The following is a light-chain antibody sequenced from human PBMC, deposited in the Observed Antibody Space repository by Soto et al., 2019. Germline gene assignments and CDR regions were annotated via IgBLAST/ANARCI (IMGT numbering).Light chain of an antibody. Sequence: QSALTQPPSASGSPGQSVTISCTGTSSDVGNYDSVSWYQHHPGKAPQAVIYEVNKRPSGVSNRFSGSKSGNTASLTISGLQAEDEADYYCSSYTISNTLPFVFGTGTKLTVL. CDR2: EVN. CDR1: SSDVGNYDS. J-gene: IGLJ1*01. CDR3: SSYTISNTLPFV. V-gene: IGLV2-14*01.